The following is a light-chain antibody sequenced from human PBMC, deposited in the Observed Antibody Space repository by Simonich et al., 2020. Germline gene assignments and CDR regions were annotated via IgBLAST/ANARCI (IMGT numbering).Light chain of an antibody. V-gene: IGKV3-20*01. Sequence: EIVLTQSPGTLSLSPGERATLSCRASQSVSSSYLAWYQQKPGQAPRLLIYGASRRATGIPDRFSGSGSGTDFTLTISSLQSEDFAVYYCQQYNNWPYTFGQGTKLEIK. J-gene: IGKJ2*01. CDR1: QSVSSSY. CDR3: QQYNNWPYT. CDR2: GAS.